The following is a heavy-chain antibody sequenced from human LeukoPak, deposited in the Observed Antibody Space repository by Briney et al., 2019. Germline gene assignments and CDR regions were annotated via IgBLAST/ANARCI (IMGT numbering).Heavy chain of an antibody. CDR2: ASTDEISQ. CDR1: GFTFRNHG. CDR3: ATFVATKLDY. J-gene: IGHJ4*02. V-gene: IGHV3-30*03. Sequence: PGGSLRLSCVYSGFTFRNHGMHWVRQAPGKGLEWLAVASTDEISQNYADSVKGRFIIARDNFRSTPNLQMNNVRSEDTAVYYCATFVATKLDYWGQGILVTVSS. D-gene: IGHD3-16*02.